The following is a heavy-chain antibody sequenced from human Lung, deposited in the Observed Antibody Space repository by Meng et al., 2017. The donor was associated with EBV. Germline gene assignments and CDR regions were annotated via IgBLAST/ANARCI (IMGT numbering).Heavy chain of an antibody. J-gene: IGHJ4*02. CDR2: IYYSGST. CDR1: GGSISSGDYY. CDR3: ARQATGYCSGGSCYSGSIFDY. D-gene: IGHD2-15*01. V-gene: IGHV4-30-4*01. Sequence: VHLQEAGPGLVKPPQTLSLTCTASGGSISSGDYYWSWIRQPPGKGLEWIGYIYYSGSTHYNPSLKSRVTISVDTSKNQFSLKVSSVTAADTAAYYCARQATGYCSGGSCYSGSIFDYWGQGTLVTGSS.